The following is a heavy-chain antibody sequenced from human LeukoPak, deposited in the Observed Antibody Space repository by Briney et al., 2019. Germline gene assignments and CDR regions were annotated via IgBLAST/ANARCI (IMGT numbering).Heavy chain of an antibody. V-gene: IGHV3-33*06. CDR1: GFTFSSYG. CDR2: IWYDGSNK. D-gene: IGHD6-13*01. Sequence: GRSLRLSCAASGFTFSSYGMHWVRQAPGKGLEWVAVIWYDGSNKYYADSVKGRFTISRDNSKNTVYLQMNSLRAEDTAVYYCAKDRRIAAAVYWGQGTLVTVSS. J-gene: IGHJ4*02. CDR3: AKDRRIAAAVY.